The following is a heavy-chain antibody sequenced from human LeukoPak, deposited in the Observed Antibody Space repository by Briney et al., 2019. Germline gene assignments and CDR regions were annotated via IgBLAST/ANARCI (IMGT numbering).Heavy chain of an antibody. D-gene: IGHD3-22*01. CDR3: ARHPNYYDNSGYYPHLDY. V-gene: IGHV5-51*01. CDR1: GYSFTSYW. CDR2: IYPGDSDT. Sequence: GESLKISCKGSGYSFTSYWIGWVRQMPGKGLEWMGIIYPGDSDTRYSPSFQGQVTISADKSISTAYLQWSSLKASDTAMYYCARHPNYYDNSGYYPHLDYWGQGTLVTVSS. J-gene: IGHJ4*02.